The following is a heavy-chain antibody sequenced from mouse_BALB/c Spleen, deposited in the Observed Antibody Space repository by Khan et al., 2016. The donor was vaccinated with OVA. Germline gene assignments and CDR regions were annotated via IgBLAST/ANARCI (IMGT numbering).Heavy chain of an antibody. CDR3: ARENYYGRSCCAMDY. CDR1: GYTFTSYW. CDR2: IGPGSSNA. J-gene: IGHJ4*01. D-gene: IGHD1-1*01. V-gene: IGHV1S41*01. Sequence: DLVKPGASVKLSCKASGYTFTSYWINWIKQRPGQGLEWIGRIGPGSSNAYYNDMFKDKATLTVDTSSNTAHIKLSSLSSEDSAVYFCARENYYGRSCCAMDYWGQGTSVTVSA.